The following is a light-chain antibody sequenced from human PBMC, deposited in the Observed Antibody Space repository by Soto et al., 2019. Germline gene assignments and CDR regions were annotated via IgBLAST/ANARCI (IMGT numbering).Light chain of an antibody. Sequence: DIQMTQSPSTLSGSVGARVTITCRSSQTISSWLAWYQQKPGKAPQVLIWDAATLRRGVPSRCSGSRSGTEFSLTISSLLPEDFATYYCQHHNSYSEAFGQGTKVDIK. J-gene: IGKJ1*01. CDR2: DAA. V-gene: IGKV1-5*01. CDR3: QHHNSYSEA. CDR1: QTISSW.